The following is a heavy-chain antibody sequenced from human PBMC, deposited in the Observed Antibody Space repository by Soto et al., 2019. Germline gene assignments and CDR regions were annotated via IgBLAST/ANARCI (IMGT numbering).Heavy chain of an antibody. J-gene: IGHJ6*03. V-gene: IGHV1-3*01. CDR1: GYTFTSYA. CDR2: INAGNGNT. D-gene: IGHD1-7*01. Sequence: QVQLVQSGAEVKKPGASVKVSCKASGYTFTSYAMHWVRQAPGQRLEWMGWINAGNGNTKYSQKFQGRVTITRDTSASTAHMELSSLRSEDTAVYYCAREGTWITGTTRYYYYYYYMDVWGKGTTVTVSS. CDR3: AREGTWITGTTRYYYYYYYMDV.